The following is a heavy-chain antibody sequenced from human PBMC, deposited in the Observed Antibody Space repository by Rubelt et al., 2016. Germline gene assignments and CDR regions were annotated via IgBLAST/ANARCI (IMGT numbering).Heavy chain of an antibody. J-gene: IGHJ4*02. CDR3: ARGGLGIAARPNIFDY. D-gene: IGHD6-6*01. Sequence: GRVTITADKSTSTAYMELSSLRSEDTAVYYCARGGLGIAARPNIFDYWGQGTLVTVSS. V-gene: IGHV1-69*02.